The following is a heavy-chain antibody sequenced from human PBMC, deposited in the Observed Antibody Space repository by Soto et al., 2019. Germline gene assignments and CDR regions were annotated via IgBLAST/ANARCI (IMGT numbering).Heavy chain of an antibody. CDR1: GYTFTSYD. CDR3: AREVVSRGMDV. J-gene: IGHJ6*02. D-gene: IGHD3-22*01. V-gene: IGHV1-8*01. CDR2: MNPNSGNT. Sequence: QVQLVQSGAEVKKPGASVKVSCKTSGYTFTSYDISWVRQATGQGLEWMGWMNPNSGNTGYAQKFQGRVTMTRNTSISTAYMDLSGLRSEDTAVYYCAREVVSRGMDVWGQGTTVTVSS.